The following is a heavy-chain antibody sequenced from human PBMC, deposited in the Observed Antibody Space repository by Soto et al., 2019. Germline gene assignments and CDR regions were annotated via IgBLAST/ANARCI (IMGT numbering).Heavy chain of an antibody. CDR1: GGTFSSYA. V-gene: IGHV1-69*01. CDR3: ARDRIAGSKYYYGMDV. CDR2: IIHIFGTE. D-gene: IGHD6-13*01. Sequence: QVQLVQSGAEVKKPGSSVRVSCKASGGTFSSYAISWVRQATGQGLEWLGGIIHIFGTENYAQKFQGRVTTTADESTSTAYMELSSLRSEDTAVYYCARDRIAGSKYYYGMDVWGQGTTVTVSS. J-gene: IGHJ6*02.